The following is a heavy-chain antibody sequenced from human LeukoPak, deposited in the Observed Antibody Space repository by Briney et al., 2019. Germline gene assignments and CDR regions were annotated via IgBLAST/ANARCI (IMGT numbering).Heavy chain of an antibody. V-gene: IGHV3-33*01. CDR1: GFTFSVYG. J-gene: IGHJ4*02. CDR3: ARGPYDFWSGYYLDY. Sequence: GGSLRLSCGASGFTFSVYGMHWVRQAPGKGLEWVAVIWSDGSNEYFADSVKGRFTISRDNSKNTLYLQMNSLRAEDTAVYYCARGPYDFWSGYYLDYWGQGTLVTVSS. CDR2: IWSDGSNE. D-gene: IGHD3-3*01.